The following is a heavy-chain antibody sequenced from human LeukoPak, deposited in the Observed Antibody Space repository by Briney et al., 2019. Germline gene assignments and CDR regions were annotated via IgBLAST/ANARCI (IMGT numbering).Heavy chain of an antibody. CDR1: GYTFTSYG. V-gene: IGHV1-18*01. J-gene: IGHJ4*02. CDR2: ISAYNGNT. CDR3: ARDLIVVVNFDPPYFDY. D-gene: IGHD3-22*01. Sequence: GASVRVSFKASGYTFTSYGISWVRQAPGQGLEWMGWISAYNGNTNYAQKLQGRVTMTTDTSTSTAYIELRSLRSDDTAVYYCARDLIVVVNFDPPYFDYWGQGTLVTVSS.